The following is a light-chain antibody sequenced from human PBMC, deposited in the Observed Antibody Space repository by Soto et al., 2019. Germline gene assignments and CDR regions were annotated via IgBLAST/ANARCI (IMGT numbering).Light chain of an antibody. CDR1: QSVSSY. J-gene: IGKJ4*01. Sequence: EIVFTQSPATLSLSPGERATLTCRASQSVSSYLAWYRQKPGQAPRLLIYGASNRATGIPARFSGSGSGTDFTLTISSLEPEDFAVYYCQQRSNWPLTFGGGTKLEIK. V-gene: IGKV3-11*01. CDR2: GAS. CDR3: QQRSNWPLT.